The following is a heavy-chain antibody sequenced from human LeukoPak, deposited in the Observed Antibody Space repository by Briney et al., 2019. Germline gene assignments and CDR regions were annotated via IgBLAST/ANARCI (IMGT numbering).Heavy chain of an antibody. CDR1: GFTVNGNY. D-gene: IGHD3-10*01. Sequence: GGSLRLSCAASGFTVNGNYMNWVRQAPGKGLERVSVIDGGGTTYYADSVKGRFTISRDNSKNTVYLQMNSLRAEDTAVYYCAGTMVRGVMSFDYWGQGTLVTVSS. CDR2: IDGGGTT. J-gene: IGHJ4*02. V-gene: IGHV3-53*01. CDR3: AGTMVRGVMSFDY.